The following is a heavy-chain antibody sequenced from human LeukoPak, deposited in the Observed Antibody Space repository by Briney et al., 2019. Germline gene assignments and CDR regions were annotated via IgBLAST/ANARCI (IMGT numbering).Heavy chain of an antibody. V-gene: IGHV3-23*01. CDR3: AQHPLVAATLHY. CDR1: GFTLSSYA. J-gene: IGHJ4*02. Sequence: GGSLRLSFPAPGFTLSSYAMSWFPKAPGKGLDWVSAISGSGGSTYYADSVKGRFTISRDNSKNTLYLQMNSLRAEDTAVYYCAQHPLVAATLHYWGQGTLVTVSS. CDR2: ISGSGGST. D-gene: IGHD2-15*01.